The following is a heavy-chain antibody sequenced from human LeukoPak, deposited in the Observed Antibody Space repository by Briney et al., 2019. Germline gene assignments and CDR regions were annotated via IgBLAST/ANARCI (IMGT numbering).Heavy chain of an antibody. J-gene: IGHJ5*02. V-gene: IGHV4-39*01. CDR2: ISYDEKT. D-gene: IGHD2-2*03. CDR3: ATHGSCSSSSGSRWFDP. Sequence: SETLCLTCTVSGGSSSTGRYYWGWIRQPPGKGLEWIASISYDEKTYYNPSLKNRVTISVDTSKNQFSLKVTSVTAADTALYYCATHGSCSSSSGSRWFDPWDERPLVIVSS. CDR1: GGSSSTGRYY.